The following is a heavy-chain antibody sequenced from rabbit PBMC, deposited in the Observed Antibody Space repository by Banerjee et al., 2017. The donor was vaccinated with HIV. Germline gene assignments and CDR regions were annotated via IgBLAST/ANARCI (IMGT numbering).Heavy chain of an antibody. J-gene: IGHJ4*01. V-gene: IGHV1S47*01. D-gene: IGHD6-1*01. CDR1: GFDFSSNA. Sequence: QEQLVESGGGLVTPEGSLTLTCKASGFDFSSNAMCWVRQAPGKRPEWIACIYNGDGSTYYASWVNGRFSISRSTSLNTVTLQMTSLTAADTATYFCVRDAGDVLYGYVDLNLWGPGTLVTVS. CDR3: VRDAGDVLYGYVDLNL. CDR2: IYNGDGST.